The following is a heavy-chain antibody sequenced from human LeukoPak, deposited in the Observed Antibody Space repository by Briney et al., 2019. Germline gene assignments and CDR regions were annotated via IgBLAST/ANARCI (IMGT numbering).Heavy chain of an antibody. CDR1: GYSFTSYW. CDR2: IYPGDSDT. CDR3: ARQQRSLSGSYGLHPRDAFDI. D-gene: IGHD1-26*01. J-gene: IGHJ3*02. V-gene: IGHV5-51*01. Sequence: LGESLKISCKGSGYSFTSYWIGWVRQMPGKGLEWMGIIYPGDSDTTYSPSFQGQVTISVDESTSTAYLQWSSLKASDTAMYYCARQQRSLSGSYGLHPRDAFDIWGQGTMVIVSS.